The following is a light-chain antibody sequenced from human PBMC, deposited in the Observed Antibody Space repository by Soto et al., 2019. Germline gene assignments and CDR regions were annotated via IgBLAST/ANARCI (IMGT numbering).Light chain of an antibody. CDR3: KSYAGSNTYV. V-gene: IGLV2-8*01. J-gene: IGLJ1*01. CDR1: KSDIGIYDF. Sequence: QSFLTQPPSASGSPGQSVTISCTGSKSDIGIYDFVSWYQHHPGKAPRLIIYEVVQRPSGVPDRFSGSKSGNTASLTVSGLQAADEADYFCKSYAGSNTYVFGTGTKLTVL. CDR2: EVV.